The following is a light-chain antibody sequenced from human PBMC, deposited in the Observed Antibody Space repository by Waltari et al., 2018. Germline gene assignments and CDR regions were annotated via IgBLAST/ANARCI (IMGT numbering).Light chain of an antibody. V-gene: IGLV2-11*01. Sequence: YQHHPYKAPNLFIYDVTGRPSGVPDRFSGSKSGNTASLTISGLQAEDEAHYYCCSYVGAYSWVFGGGTDLTVV. CDR3: CSYVGAYSWV. CDR2: DVT. J-gene: IGLJ3*02.